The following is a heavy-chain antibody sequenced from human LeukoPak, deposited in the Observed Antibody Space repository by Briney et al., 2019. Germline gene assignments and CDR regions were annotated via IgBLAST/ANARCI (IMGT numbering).Heavy chain of an antibody. CDR2: INRDGDEK. J-gene: IGHJ4*02. CDR1: GFTFTNDY. CDR3: ARSPTYYDILTGYYPAYYFDY. V-gene: IGHV3-7*01. Sequence: GGSLRLSCVVSGFTFTNDYMSWARQAPGKGLEWVAFINRDGDEKHYVDSVRGRFTISRDNAKNSLYLQMNSLRAEDTAVYYCARSPTYYDILTGYYPAYYFDYWGQGTLVTVSS. D-gene: IGHD3-9*01.